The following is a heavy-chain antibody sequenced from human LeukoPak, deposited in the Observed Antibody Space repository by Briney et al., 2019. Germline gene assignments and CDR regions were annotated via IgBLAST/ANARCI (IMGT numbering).Heavy chain of an antibody. V-gene: IGHV3-64*01. D-gene: IGHD1-26*01. J-gene: IGHJ4*02. Sequence: GGSLRLSCAASGFTFCSYSMNWVRQAPGKGLEYVSAISSNGGSTYYANSGKGRITIARYNSKNTLYLQMGSLRAEDMAVYDCARGDNGSYFPDYWGQGTLVTVSS. CDR3: ARGDNGSYFPDY. CDR2: ISSNGGST. CDR1: GFTFCSYS.